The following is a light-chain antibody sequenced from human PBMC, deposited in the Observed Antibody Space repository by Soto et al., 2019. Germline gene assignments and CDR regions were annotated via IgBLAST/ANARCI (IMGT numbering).Light chain of an antibody. CDR1: SSDVGGYNY. V-gene: IGLV2-14*01. CDR2: DVS. J-gene: IGLJ1*01. CDR3: SSYTRSKSYV. Sequence: QSALTQPASVSGSSGQSITISCTGTSSDVGGYNYVSWYQQHPNKAPKLMIFDVSNRPSGVSNRFSGSKSGNTASLTISGLQAEDEADYYCSSYTRSKSYVFGTGTKLTVL.